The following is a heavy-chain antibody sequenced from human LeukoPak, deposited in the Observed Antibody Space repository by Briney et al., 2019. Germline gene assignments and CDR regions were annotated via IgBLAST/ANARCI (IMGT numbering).Heavy chain of an antibody. CDR1: GYTFTNFG. D-gene: IGHD2-2*01. V-gene: IGHV1-18*01. J-gene: IGHJ5*02. CDR3: ARGGVFCSSSTCPLNWLDP. Sequence: ASVKVSCRASGYTFTNFGITWVRQAPGQGLEWMGWISAYNGNTKYAQKDQGRVTMTTDTSTSTAYMELRSLRSDDTAVYYCARGGVFCSSSTCPLNWLDPWGQGTLVTVSS. CDR2: ISAYNGNT.